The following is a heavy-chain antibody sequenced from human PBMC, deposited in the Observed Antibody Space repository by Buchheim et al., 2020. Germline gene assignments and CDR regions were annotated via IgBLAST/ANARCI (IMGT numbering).Heavy chain of an antibody. D-gene: IGHD5-18*01. V-gene: IGHV4-34*01. CDR3: ARGLGIQLWFSWFDP. CDR1: GGSFSGYY. Sequence: QVQLQQWGAGLLKPSETLSLTCAVYGGSFSGYYWSWIRQPPGKGLEWIGEINHSGSTNYNPSLKSRGTLSVDTSKNQFSLKLSSVTAADTAVYYCARGLGIQLWFSWFDPWGQGTL. CDR2: INHSGST. J-gene: IGHJ5*02.